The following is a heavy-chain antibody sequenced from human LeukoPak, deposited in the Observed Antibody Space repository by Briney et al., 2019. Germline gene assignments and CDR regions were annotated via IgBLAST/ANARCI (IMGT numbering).Heavy chain of an antibody. CDR1: GFNFTNYV. Sequence: GGSLRLSCSASGFNFTNYVINWVRQAPGKGLEWVSAMSGISNTKYYADSVKGRFTISGDNSKNTLYLQMNSLRAEDTAVYYCANDYVWGSYRYTSTFDYWGQGTLVTVSS. CDR2: MSGISNTK. D-gene: IGHD3-16*02. CDR3: ANDYVWGSYRYTSTFDY. J-gene: IGHJ4*02. V-gene: IGHV3-23*01.